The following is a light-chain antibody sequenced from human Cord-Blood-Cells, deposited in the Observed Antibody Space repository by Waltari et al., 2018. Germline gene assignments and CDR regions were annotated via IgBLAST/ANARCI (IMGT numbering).Light chain of an antibody. CDR3: QQYGSSQWT. J-gene: IGKJ1*01. Sequence: EIVLTQSPGTLSLSPGERATLSCRASQSVSSSYLAWYQQKPGQAPRLRSYGASSRATGIPDRFSGSGSGTDFTLTISRLEPEDFAVYYCQQYGSSQWTFGQGTKVEIK. CDR1: QSVSSSY. V-gene: IGKV3-20*01. CDR2: GAS.